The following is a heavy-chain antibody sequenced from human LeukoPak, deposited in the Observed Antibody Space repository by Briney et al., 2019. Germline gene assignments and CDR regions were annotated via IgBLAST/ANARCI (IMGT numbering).Heavy chain of an antibody. D-gene: IGHD4-23*01. J-gene: IGHJ5*02. CDR1: GFTFSSYG. CDR2: ISYDGSNK. V-gene: IGHV3-30*18. CDR3: AKDLDYGGYNWFDP. Sequence: PGGSLRLSCAASGFTFSSYGMHWVRQAPGKGLEWVAAISYDGSNKYYADSVKGRFTISRDNSKNTLYLQMNSLRAEDTAVYYCAKDLDYGGYNWFDPWGQGTLVTVSS.